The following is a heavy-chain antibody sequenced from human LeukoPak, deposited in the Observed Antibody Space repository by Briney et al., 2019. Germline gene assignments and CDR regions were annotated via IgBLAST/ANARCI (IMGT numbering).Heavy chain of an antibody. Sequence: GGSLRLSCVVSGFTFSSYAMSWVRQAPGKGLEWVSGIGGSGGSTYYADSVKGRFTVSRDNPKNTLYLQMNSLRAEDTAVYYCAKLQRFGELLIDYWGQGTLVTVSS. D-gene: IGHD3-10*01. J-gene: IGHJ4*02. CDR3: AKLQRFGELLIDY. CDR2: IGGSGGST. CDR1: GFTFSSYA. V-gene: IGHV3-23*01.